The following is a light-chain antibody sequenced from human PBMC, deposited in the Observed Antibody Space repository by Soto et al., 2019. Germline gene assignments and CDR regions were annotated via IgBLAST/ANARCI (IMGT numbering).Light chain of an antibody. CDR2: DVS. Sequence: QSALTQPASVSGSPGQSITISCTGTSSDVSGYNYVSWYQHHTGKAPKLMIFDVSNRPSGVSNRFSGSKSGNTAALTISGVQAEDEADYYCSSYTSSSTLGVFGTGTKLTVL. CDR1: SSDVSGYNY. CDR3: SSYTSSSTLGV. J-gene: IGLJ1*01. V-gene: IGLV2-14*03.